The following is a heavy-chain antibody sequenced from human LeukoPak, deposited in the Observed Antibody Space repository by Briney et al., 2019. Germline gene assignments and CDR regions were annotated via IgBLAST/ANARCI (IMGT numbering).Heavy chain of an antibody. CDR2: ISWDGGST. Sequence: GGSLRLSCAASGFTFYEYTMHWVRHAPGKCLEWVSLISWDGGSTYYADSVKGRFTISRDNSKNSLYLQMNSLRTEDTALYYCAKGTYYYMDVWGKGTTVTVSS. V-gene: IGHV3-43*01. J-gene: IGHJ6*03. CDR1: GFTFYEYT. CDR3: AKGTYYYMDV.